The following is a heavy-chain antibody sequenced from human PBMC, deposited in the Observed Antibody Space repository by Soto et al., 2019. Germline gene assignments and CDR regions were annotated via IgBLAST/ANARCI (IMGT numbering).Heavy chain of an antibody. J-gene: IGHJ4*02. CDR2: IIPILGIA. CDR1: GGTFSSYT. V-gene: IGHV1-69*02. CDR3: ARGPWYNWNVTLDY. D-gene: IGHD1-20*01. Sequence: SVKVSCKASGGTFSSYTISWVRQAPGQGLEWMGRIIPILGIANYAQKFQGRVTITADKSTSTAYMELSSLRSEDTAVYYCARGPWYNWNVTLDYWGQGTLVTVSS.